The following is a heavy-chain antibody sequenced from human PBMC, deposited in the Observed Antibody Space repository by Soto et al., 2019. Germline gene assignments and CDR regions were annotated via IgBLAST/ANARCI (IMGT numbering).Heavy chain of an antibody. CDR1: GFTFSSYA. D-gene: IGHD3-16*01. Sequence: GGSLRLSCAASGFTFSSYAMSWVRQAPGKGLEWVSAISGSGGSTYYADSVKGRFTISRDNSKNTLYLQMNSLRAEDTAVYYCATDLSGNALTYDYVWGSYTWGQGTLVTVSS. CDR2: ISGSGGST. CDR3: ATDLSGNALTYDYVWGSYT. V-gene: IGHV3-23*01. J-gene: IGHJ4*02.